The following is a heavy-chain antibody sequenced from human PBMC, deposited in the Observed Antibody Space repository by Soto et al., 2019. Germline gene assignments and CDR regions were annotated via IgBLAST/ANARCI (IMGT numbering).Heavy chain of an antibody. CDR3: ARHIAVPTTRGFDY. J-gene: IGHJ4*02. Sequence: QVQLQESGPGLVKPSGTLSLTCAVSGASISSTNWWSWVRQPPGEGPEWIGEIYHGGATNYTPSLKSRVIISMDTSKNQLPRRLDSVTAAATAVYFCARHIAVPTTRGFDYWGQGNLVNVSS. CDR2: IYHGGAT. D-gene: IGHD2-15*01. CDR1: GASISSTNW. V-gene: IGHV4-4*02.